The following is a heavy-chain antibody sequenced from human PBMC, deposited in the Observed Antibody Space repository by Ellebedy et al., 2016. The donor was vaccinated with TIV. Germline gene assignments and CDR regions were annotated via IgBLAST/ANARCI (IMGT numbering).Heavy chain of an antibody. CDR2: IKQDGSEK. CDR1: GFTFSSYW. Sequence: GGFLRLSCAASGFTFSSYWMSWVRQAPGKGLEWVANIKQDGSEKYYVDSVKGRFTISRDNAKDSLYLQMNSLRAEDTAVYYCAREMLGGGYSFVTDCWGQGTLVTVSS. CDR3: AREMLGGGYSFVTDC. V-gene: IGHV3-7*04. J-gene: IGHJ4*02. D-gene: IGHD5-18*01.